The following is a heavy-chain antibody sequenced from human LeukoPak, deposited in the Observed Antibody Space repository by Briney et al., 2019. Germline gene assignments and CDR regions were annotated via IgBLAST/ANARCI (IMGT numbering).Heavy chain of an antibody. J-gene: IGHJ5*02. Sequence: SGGSLRLSCAASGFTFSSYSMNWVRQAPGKGLEWVSSISSSSYIYYADSVKGRFTISRDNAKNSLYLQMNSLRAEDTAVYYCARGGNPDYGVWFDPWGQGTLVTVSS. V-gene: IGHV3-21*01. CDR1: GFTFSSYS. CDR2: ISSSSYI. D-gene: IGHD4-17*01. CDR3: ARGGNPDYGVWFDP.